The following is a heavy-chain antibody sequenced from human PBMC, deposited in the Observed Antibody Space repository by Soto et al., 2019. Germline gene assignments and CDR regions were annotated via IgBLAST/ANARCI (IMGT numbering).Heavy chain of an antibody. D-gene: IGHD2-2*01. CDR2: VNHSGTT. J-gene: IGHJ4*01. CDR1: GGSFSGYY. Sequence: PSETLSLTCAVYGGSFSGYYWTWIRQSPEKGLEWIGEVNHSGTTYYNPSLKTRVTISVHTPKNQFSLKMSSVTAADTAVYYCARGIGYCSSINCYSSRRLRFDSWGHGTLVTVSS. CDR3: ARGIGYCSSINCYSSRRLRFDS. V-gene: IGHV4-34*01.